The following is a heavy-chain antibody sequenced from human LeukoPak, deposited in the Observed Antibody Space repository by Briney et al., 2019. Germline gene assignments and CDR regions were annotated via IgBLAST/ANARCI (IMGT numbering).Heavy chain of an antibody. CDR2: IWYDGSNK. CDR1: GFTFSNYG. CDR3: AKDRGDYGDYIY. Sequence: GGSLRLSCAASGFTFSNYGMPWVSQAPGKGLEWVAIIWYDGSNKYYADSVKGRFTISRDNSKNTLYLQMNSLRAEDTAVYYCAKDRGDYGDYIYWGQGTLVTVSS. V-gene: IGHV3-30*02. J-gene: IGHJ4*02. D-gene: IGHD4-17*01.